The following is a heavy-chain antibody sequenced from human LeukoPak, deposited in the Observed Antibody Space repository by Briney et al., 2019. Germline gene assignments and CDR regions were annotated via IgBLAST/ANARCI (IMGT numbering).Heavy chain of an antibody. V-gene: IGHV4-31*03. CDR2: IYYSGST. CDR3: ARARVYGSGDPGVNWFDP. J-gene: IGHJ5*02. CDR1: GGSISSGGYY. D-gene: IGHD3-10*01. Sequence: PSETLSLTCTVSGGSISSGGYYWSWIRQHPGKGLEWIGYIYYSGSTYYNPSLKSRVTISVDTSKNQFSLKLSSVTAADTAVYYCARARVYGSGDPGVNWFDPWGQGTLVTVSS.